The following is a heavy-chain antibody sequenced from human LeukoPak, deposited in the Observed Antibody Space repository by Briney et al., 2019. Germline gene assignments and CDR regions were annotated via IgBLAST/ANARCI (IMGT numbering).Heavy chain of an antibody. V-gene: IGHV3-30*02. CDR3: ARDLDYDFWSGCPGY. CDR2: IRYDGSLE. CDR1: AFTFSRYG. Sequence: PGGSLRLSCAASAFTFSRYGMHWVRQAPGEGLEWVAFIRYDGSLEHYADSVKGRFTISRDNAKNTLYLQMNSLRAEDTAVYYRARDLDYDFWSGCPGYWGQGTLVTVSS. J-gene: IGHJ4*02. D-gene: IGHD3-3*01.